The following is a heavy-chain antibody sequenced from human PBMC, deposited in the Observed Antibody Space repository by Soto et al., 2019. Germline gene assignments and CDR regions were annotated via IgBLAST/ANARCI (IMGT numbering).Heavy chain of an antibody. CDR1: RDTFTSYY. V-gene: IGHV1-8*01. J-gene: IGHJ5*02. Sequence: RASVKVSCKAPRDTFTSYYINWVRQAPGQGLEWMGVINPHGGSTAYAQKFKGRVTLTRDISIATAYMELSSLRSDDTAIYYCARMATFGSLHWFDPWGQGTLVTVSS. D-gene: IGHD3-16*01. CDR2: INPHGGST. CDR3: ARMATFGSLHWFDP.